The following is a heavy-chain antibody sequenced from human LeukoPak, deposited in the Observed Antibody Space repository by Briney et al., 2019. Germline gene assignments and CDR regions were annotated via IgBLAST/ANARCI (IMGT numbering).Heavy chain of an antibody. CDR2: IGGSGGST. V-gene: IGHV3-23*01. J-gene: IGHJ4*02. Sequence: PGGSLRLSCEASGFIFSIYAMSWVRQAPGKGLEWVSAIGGSGGSTYYADSVKGRFTISRDNSKNTLYLQMNSLRAEDTAVYFCAKEFNVHYYGSGSSLDYWGQGTLVTVSS. D-gene: IGHD3-10*01. CDR1: GFIFSIYA. CDR3: AKEFNVHYYGSGSSLDY.